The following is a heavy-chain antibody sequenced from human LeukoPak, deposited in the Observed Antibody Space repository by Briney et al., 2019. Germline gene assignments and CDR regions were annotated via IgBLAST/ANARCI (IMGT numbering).Heavy chain of an antibody. J-gene: IGHJ4*02. V-gene: IGHV3-23*01. CDR3: AKGEQGVDY. Sequence: GGSLRLSCAASGFPFSNYAMNWVRQAPGKGLEWVSAMSGSGGSTHYADSVKGRFTISRDNSKNTLFLQMNSLRAEDTAVYYCAKGEQGVDYWGQGTLVTVST. CDR1: GFPFSNYA. CDR2: MSGSGGST. D-gene: IGHD1/OR15-1a*01.